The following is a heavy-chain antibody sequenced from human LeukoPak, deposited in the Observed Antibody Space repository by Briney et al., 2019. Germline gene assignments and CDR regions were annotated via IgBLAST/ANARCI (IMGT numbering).Heavy chain of an antibody. Sequence: PGGSLRLSCAASGFTFSGSSMYWVRQASGKGLEWVGRIGSKANSYATAYGASAKGRFTISRDDSKNTAYLQMNSLKTEDTAVYFWTFDYGKNWGQGTLVTVSS. D-gene: IGHD4-17*01. CDR3: TFDYGKN. CDR2: IGSKANSYAT. J-gene: IGHJ1*01. V-gene: IGHV3-73*01. CDR1: GFTFSGSS.